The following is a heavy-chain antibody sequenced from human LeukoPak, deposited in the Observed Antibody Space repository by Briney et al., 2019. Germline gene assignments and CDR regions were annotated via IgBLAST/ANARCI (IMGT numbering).Heavy chain of an antibody. V-gene: IGHV1-69*05. CDR2: IIPIFGTA. D-gene: IGHD2-21*02. Sequence: ASVKVSCKASGGTFSSYAISWVRQAPGQGLEWMGGIIPIFGTANYAQKFQGRATMTRDTSTSTVYMELSSLRSEDTAVYYCARGGGDGDYWGQGTLVTVSS. CDR1: GGTFSSYA. J-gene: IGHJ4*02. CDR3: ARGGGDGDY.